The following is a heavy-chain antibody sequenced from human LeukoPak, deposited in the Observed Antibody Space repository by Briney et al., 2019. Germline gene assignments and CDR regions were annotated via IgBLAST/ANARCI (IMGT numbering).Heavy chain of an antibody. J-gene: IGHJ4*02. CDR2: INPNSGGT. D-gene: IGHD3-3*01. CDR1: GYTFTGYY. CDR3: ASGNKYYDPGDYFDY. V-gene: IGHV1-2*02. Sequence: ASVKVSCKASGYTFTGYYMHWVRQAPGQGLEWMGWINPNSGGTNYAQKFQGRVTMTRDTSISTAYMELSRLRSDDTAVYYCASGNKYYDPGDYFDYWGQGTLVTVSS.